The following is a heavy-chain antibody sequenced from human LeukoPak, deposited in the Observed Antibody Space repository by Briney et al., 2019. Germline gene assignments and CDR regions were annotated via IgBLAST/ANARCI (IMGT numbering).Heavy chain of an antibody. J-gene: IGHJ5*02. CDR3: ERDMAYYYGSGSYVSGENWFDP. Sequence: GGSLRLSCAASGFTFSDYYMSWIRQAPGKGLEWVSYISSSSSYTNYADSVKGRFTISRDNAKNSLYLQMNSLRAEDTAVYYCERDMAYYYGSGSYVSGENWFDPWGQGTLVTVSS. CDR2: ISSSSSYT. CDR1: GFTFSDYY. D-gene: IGHD3-10*01. V-gene: IGHV3-11*05.